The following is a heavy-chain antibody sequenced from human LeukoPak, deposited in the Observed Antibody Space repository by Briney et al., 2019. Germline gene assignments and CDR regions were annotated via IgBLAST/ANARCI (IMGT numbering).Heavy chain of an antibody. V-gene: IGHV4-34*01. J-gene: IGHJ4*02. Sequence: SETLSLTCAVYGGSFSGYYWSWIRQPPGKGLEWIGSVYQSGSTYYSPSLKSRVTISVDTSKNQFSLKLSSVTAADTAVYFCATGGGLAVSHIWGQGTLVTVSS. CDR2: VYQSGST. D-gene: IGHD5/OR15-5a*01. CDR1: GGSFSGYY. CDR3: ATGGGLAVSHI.